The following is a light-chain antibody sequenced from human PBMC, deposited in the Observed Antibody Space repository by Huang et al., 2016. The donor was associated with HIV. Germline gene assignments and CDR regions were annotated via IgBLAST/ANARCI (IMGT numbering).Light chain of an antibody. Sequence: DIQMTQSPSSVSAFVGERVIITCRASQGVGRWLAWYQQRPGLAQKLLIYAASSLESGVSSRCSGSGSGTDFTLTISSLQPEDSATYYCQQANNFPYTFGQGTKVEIK. CDR1: QGVGRW. CDR2: AAS. CDR3: QQANNFPYT. J-gene: IGKJ2*01. V-gene: IGKV1-12*01.